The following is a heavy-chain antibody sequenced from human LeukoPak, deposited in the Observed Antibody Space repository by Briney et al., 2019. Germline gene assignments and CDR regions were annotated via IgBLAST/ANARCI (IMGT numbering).Heavy chain of an antibody. V-gene: IGHV1-69*04. J-gene: IGHJ6*02. CDR2: IIPILGIA. D-gene: IGHD2-15*01. Sequence: ASVKVSCKASGGTFSSYAISWVRQAPGQGLEWVGRIIPILGIANYAQKFQGRVTITADKSTSTAYMELSSLRSEDTAVYYCARDIVVLNNYYYYGMDVWGQGTTVTVSS. CDR1: GGTFSSYA. CDR3: ARDIVVLNNYYYYGMDV.